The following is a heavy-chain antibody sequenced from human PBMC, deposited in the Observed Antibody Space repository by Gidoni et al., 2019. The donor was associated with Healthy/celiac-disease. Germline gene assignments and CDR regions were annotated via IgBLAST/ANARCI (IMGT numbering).Heavy chain of an antibody. J-gene: IGHJ4*02. CDR3: AKGRVVVITQGVDY. D-gene: IGHD3-22*01. V-gene: IGHV3-9*01. CDR1: GFTFDDYA. Sequence: EVQLVESGGGLVQPGRSLRLSCAASGFTFDDYAMHWVRQAPGKGLEWVSGIGWNSGSIVYADSVKVRFTISRDNDKNSLYLQMNSLRAEYTALDYCAKGRVVVITQGVDYWGQGTLVTVSS. CDR2: IGWNSGSI.